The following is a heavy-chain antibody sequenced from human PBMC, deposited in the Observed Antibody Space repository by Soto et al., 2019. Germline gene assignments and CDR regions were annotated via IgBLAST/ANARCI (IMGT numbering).Heavy chain of an antibody. CDR2: IWYDGSNK. Sequence: QVQLVESGGGVVQPGRSLRLSCAASGFTFSSYGMHWVRQAPGKGLEWVAVIWYDGSNKYYADSVKGRFTISRDNSKNSLYLQVNSLRAEDTAVYYCARDHHGPFDYWGQGTLVTVSS. CDR3: ARDHHGPFDY. V-gene: IGHV3-33*01. CDR1: GFTFSSYG. J-gene: IGHJ4*02.